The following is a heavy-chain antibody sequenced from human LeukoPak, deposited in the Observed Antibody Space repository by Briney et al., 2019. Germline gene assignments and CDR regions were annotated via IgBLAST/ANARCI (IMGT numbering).Heavy chain of an antibody. V-gene: IGHV3-30*02. CDR1: GFTFSSYG. Sequence: PGGSLRLSCAASGFTFSSYGMHWVRQAPGKGLEWVAFIRYDGSNKYYADSVKGRFTISRDNSKNTLYLQMNSLRAEDTAVYYCAKDKVVVAAPEYFQHWGQGTLVTVSS. CDR2: IRYDGSNK. D-gene: IGHD2-15*01. CDR3: AKDKVVVAAPEYFQH. J-gene: IGHJ1*01.